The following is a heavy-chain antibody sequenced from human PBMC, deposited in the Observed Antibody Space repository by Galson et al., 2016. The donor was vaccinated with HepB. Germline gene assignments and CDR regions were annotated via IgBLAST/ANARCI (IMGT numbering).Heavy chain of an antibody. Sequence: SLRLSCAASGFTFSSYAMSWVRQPPGKGLEWVSAIGDRDDRTFYADSVKGRSTISRDNSKNTLYLLMNSLRAEDTAVYYCANDSVGAAGFYFDNWGQGAPVTVSS. CDR1: GFTFSSYA. CDR2: IGDRDDRT. D-gene: IGHD6-13*01. CDR3: ANDSVGAAGFYFDN. J-gene: IGHJ4*02. V-gene: IGHV3-23*01.